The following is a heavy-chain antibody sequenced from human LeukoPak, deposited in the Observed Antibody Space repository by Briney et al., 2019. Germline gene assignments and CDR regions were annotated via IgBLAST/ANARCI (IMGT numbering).Heavy chain of an antibody. D-gene: IGHD1-26*01. Sequence: GGSLGLSCAASGFTFSSYAMSWVRQAPGKGLEWVSGIVGTSGSTSYADSVKGRFTISRDNSKNTLYLQMNSLRAEDTAVYYCARDKYPGSGGYYIFDYWGQGTLVTVSS. J-gene: IGHJ4*02. CDR3: ARDKYPGSGGYYIFDY. CDR2: IVGTSGST. V-gene: IGHV3-23*01. CDR1: GFTFSSYA.